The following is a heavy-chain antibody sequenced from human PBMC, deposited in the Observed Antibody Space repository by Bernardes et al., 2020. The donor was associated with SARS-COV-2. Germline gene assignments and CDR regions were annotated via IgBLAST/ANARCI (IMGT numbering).Heavy chain of an antibody. V-gene: IGHV3-9*01. CDR1: GFTFDDYA. J-gene: IGHJ3*02. D-gene: IGHD3-9*01. CDR3: AKVGGDYDIHRFDI. CDR2: ISWNSGSI. Sequence: GGSLRLSCAASGFTFDDYAMHWVRQAPGKGLEWVSGISWNSGSIGYADSVKGRFTISRDNAKNSLYLQMNSLRAEDTALYYCAKVGGDYDIHRFDIWGQGTMVTVSS.